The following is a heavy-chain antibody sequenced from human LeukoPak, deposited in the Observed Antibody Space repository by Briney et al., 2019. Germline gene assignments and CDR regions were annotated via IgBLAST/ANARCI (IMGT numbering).Heavy chain of an antibody. D-gene: IGHD4-17*01. CDR1: GGSISSGDYY. CDR3: AREALRPSRWFDP. CDR2: IYYSGST. V-gene: IGHV4-30-4*01. Sequence: SQTLSLTCTVSGGSISSGDYYWSWIRQPPGKGLEWIGYIYYSGSTYYNPSLKSRVTISVDTSNNQFSLKLSSVTAADTAVYYCAREALRPSRWFDPWGQGTLDTVSS. J-gene: IGHJ5*02.